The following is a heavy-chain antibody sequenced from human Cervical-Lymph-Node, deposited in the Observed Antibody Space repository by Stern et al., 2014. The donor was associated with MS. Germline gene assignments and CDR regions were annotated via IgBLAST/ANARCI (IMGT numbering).Heavy chain of an antibody. J-gene: IGHJ2*01. CDR3: ARERQQYCNSEGCSYWYFDL. CDR2: IYHSGAF. Sequence: QVQLQESGPGLVKPSGTLSLTCAVSGGSVSSTNWWSWVRQSPGKGLEWIGNIYHSGAFNYRLSLRSRVSISLDTSKTPLSLHLTSVTAADTAVYYCARERQQYCNSEGCSYWYFDLWGRGTLVTVSS. V-gene: IGHV4-4*02. D-gene: IGHD2/OR15-2a*01. CDR1: GGSVSSTNW.